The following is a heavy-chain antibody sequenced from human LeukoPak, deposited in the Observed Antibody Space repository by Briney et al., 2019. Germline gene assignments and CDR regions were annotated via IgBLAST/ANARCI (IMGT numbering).Heavy chain of an antibody. Sequence: GGSLRLSCEGSGFTFSNYWMSWVRQAPGKGLEWVANIQQHGSETYYGDSVKGRFTISRDNAKNSLYLQMNSLRAEDTAVYYCARWEDGELLTYWGQGTLVTVSS. CDR2: IQQHGSET. CDR3: ARWEDGELLTY. V-gene: IGHV3-7*01. CDR1: GFTFSNYW. D-gene: IGHD3-10*01. J-gene: IGHJ4*02.